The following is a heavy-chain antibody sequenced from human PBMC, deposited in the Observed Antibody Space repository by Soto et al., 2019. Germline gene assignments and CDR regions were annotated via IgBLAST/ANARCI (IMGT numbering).Heavy chain of an antibody. J-gene: IGHJ5*02. Sequence: QVQLQQWGAGLLKPSETLSLTCAVYGGSFSGYYWSWIRQPPGKGLEWIGEINHSESTNYNPSLKSRVTLSLDTSKNQFSLKLTSVTAADTAVYYCATVPAATSGWFDPWGQGTLVTVSP. CDR2: INHSEST. CDR1: GGSFSGYY. D-gene: IGHD2-2*01. CDR3: ATVPAATSGWFDP. V-gene: IGHV4-34*01.